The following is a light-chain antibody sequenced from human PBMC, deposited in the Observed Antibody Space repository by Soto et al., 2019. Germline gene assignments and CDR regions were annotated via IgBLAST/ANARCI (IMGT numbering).Light chain of an antibody. V-gene: IGLV2-14*03. Sequence: QSALTQPASVSGSPGQSVTVSCTGTSSDVGGYDYVSWYQQHPGKAPKLMLYDVNRRPSGISDRFSGSRSGNTASLTISGLQAEDEADYFCSSYTTSGTLVVFGGGTKLNVL. CDR2: DVN. J-gene: IGLJ3*02. CDR3: SSYTTSGTLVV. CDR1: SSDVGGYDY.